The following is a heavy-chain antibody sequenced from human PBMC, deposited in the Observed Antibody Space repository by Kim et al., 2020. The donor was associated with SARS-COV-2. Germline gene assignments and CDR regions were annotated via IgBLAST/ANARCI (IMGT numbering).Heavy chain of an antibody. Sequence: GGSLRLSCAASGFTFSSYSMNWVRQAPGKGLEWVSSISSLSYINYADSVKGRFTISRDNAKNSLYLQMNSLRAEDTAVYYCARDGQFLEWLSPWYYYYYIDVWGKGATVTVSS. V-gene: IGHV3-21*01. CDR1: GFTFSSYS. J-gene: IGHJ6*03. CDR2: ISSLSYI. D-gene: IGHD3-3*01. CDR3: ARDGQFLEWLSPWYYYYYIDV.